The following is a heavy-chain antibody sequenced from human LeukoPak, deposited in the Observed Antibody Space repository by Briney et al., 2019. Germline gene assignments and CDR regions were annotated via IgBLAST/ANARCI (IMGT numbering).Heavy chain of an antibody. J-gene: IGHJ5*02. CDR3: ARGGYCSGGSCYLTWFDP. V-gene: IGHV4-31*03. D-gene: IGHD2-15*01. CDR1: GGSISSGGYY. CDR2: IYYSGST. Sequence: SETLSLTCTVSGGSISSGGYYWSWIRQHPGKGLEWIGYIYYSGSTYYNPSLKSRVTISVDTSKNQFSRKLSSVTAADTAVYYCARGGYCSGGSCYLTWFDPWGQGTLVTVSS.